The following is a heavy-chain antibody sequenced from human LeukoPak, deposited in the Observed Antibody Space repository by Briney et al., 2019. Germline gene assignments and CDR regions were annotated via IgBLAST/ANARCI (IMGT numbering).Heavy chain of an antibody. V-gene: IGHV4-61*05. J-gene: IGHJ3*01. CDR2: IYTSGST. CDR3: VRKPRALDV. Sequence: PSETLSLTCTVSGGSIRSNSYYWGWIRQPPGKGLEWIGRIYTSGSTNYNPSLKSRVTISVDTSKNQFSLKLSSVTAADTAVYYCVRKPRALDVWGQGTMVTASS. CDR1: GGSIRSNSYY.